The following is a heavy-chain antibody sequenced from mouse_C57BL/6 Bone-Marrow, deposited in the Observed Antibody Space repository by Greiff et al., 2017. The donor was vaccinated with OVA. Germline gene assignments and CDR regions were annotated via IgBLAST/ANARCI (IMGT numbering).Heavy chain of an antibody. V-gene: IGHV1-12*01. CDR1: GYTFTSYN. D-gene: IGHD2-12*01. CDR2: IYPGNGDT. CDR3: ARDDSYWYFDV. Sequence: QVQLQQSGAELVKPGASVKLSCTASGYTFTSYNMHWVKQTPRQGLEWIGAIYPGNGDTSYNQKFKGKATLTVDKSSSTAYMQLSSLTSEDSAVYFCARDDSYWYFDVWGTGTTVTVSS. J-gene: IGHJ1*03.